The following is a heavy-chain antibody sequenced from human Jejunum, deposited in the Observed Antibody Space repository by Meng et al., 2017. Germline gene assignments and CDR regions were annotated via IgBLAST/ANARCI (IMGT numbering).Heavy chain of an antibody. J-gene: IGHJ5*02. CDR2: VSHSGWT. D-gene: IGHD3-16*01. V-gene: IGHV4-34*01. Sequence: GGGLVKPGGSLRLSCAAFGFTFSNVWMNWIRQPPGKGLEWIGEVSHSGWTKYNPSLKSRVTISLETSKNQFSLKMSSVTAADTAVYYCVRGNNYVWGMIPWGQGTLVTVSS. CDR3: VRGNNYVWGMIP. CDR1: GFTFSNVW.